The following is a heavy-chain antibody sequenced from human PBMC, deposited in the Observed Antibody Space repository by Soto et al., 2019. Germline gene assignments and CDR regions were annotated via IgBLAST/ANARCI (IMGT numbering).Heavy chain of an antibody. CDR3: ARDRGVAPPVAGNTHYYYYMDV. J-gene: IGHJ6*03. CDR2: ISAFNGNT. CDR1: GYSFTNYG. D-gene: IGHD6-19*01. Sequence: QDQLVQSGAEVKKPGASVTVSCKASGYSFTNYGVTWVRQAPGQGLEWMGWISAFNGNTHYAQNLQGSVTMTTDASTSTAYMELRSLRSDDTAVYYCARDRGVAPPVAGNTHYYYYMDVWGKGTTVTVSS. V-gene: IGHV1-18*01.